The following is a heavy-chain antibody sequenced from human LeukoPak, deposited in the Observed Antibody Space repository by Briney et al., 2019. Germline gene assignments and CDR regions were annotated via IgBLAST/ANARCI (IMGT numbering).Heavy chain of an antibody. D-gene: IGHD5-24*01. CDR1: GFTVSSYG. J-gene: IGHJ4*02. CDR2: FSGSGGRT. V-gene: IGHV3-23*01. Sequence: SGGSLRLSCAASGFTVSSYGMSWVRQAPGKGLEWVSLFSGSGGRTYYADSVKGRFTISRDNSKNTLYLQMNSLRAEDTAVYYCARARWLHGLDYWGQGTLVTVSS. CDR3: ARARWLHGLDY.